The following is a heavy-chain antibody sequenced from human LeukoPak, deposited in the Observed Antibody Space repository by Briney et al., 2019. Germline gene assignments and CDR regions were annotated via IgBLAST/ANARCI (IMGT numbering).Heavy chain of an antibody. V-gene: IGHV4-39*01. CDR1: GGSISSSSYY. D-gene: IGHD6-19*01. CDR3: ARDVLAKAVAPF. CDR2: IYYSGST. J-gene: IGHJ4*02. Sequence: SETLSLTCTVSGGSISSSSYYWGWIRQPPGKGLEWIGSIYYSGSTYYNPSLKSRVTISVDTSKNQFSLKLSSVTAADTAVYYCARDVLAKAVAPFWGQGTLVTVSS.